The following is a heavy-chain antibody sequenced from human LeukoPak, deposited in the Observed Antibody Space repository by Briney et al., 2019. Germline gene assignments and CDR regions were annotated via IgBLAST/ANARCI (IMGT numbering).Heavy chain of an antibody. CDR3: AREEGYYDSSGYYGY. D-gene: IGHD3-22*01. J-gene: IGHJ4*02. CDR2: INPNSGGT. Sequence: EASVKVSCKASGYTFTGYYMHWVRQAPGQGLEWMGWINPNSGGTNYAQKFQGWVTMTRDTSISTAYMELSRLRSDDTAVYYCAREEGYYDSSGYYGYWGQGTLVTVSS. V-gene: IGHV1-2*04. CDR1: GYTFTGYY.